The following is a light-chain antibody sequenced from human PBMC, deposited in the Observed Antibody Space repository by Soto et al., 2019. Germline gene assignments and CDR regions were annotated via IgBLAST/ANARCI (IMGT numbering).Light chain of an antibody. Sequence: EIVLTQSPGTLSLSPGERATLSCRASQTVSSSYLAWYQQKPGQAPRLLIYGASSRATGIPDRFSGSGSGTDFTLTISRLEPEEFAVYYCQQYGNSRFTFGPGTKVDIK. V-gene: IGKV3-20*01. J-gene: IGKJ3*01. CDR3: QQYGNSRFT. CDR2: GAS. CDR1: QTVSSSY.